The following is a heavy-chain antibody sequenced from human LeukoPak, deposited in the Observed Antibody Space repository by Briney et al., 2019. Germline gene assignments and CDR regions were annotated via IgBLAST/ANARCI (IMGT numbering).Heavy chain of an antibody. J-gene: IGHJ5*02. CDR2: IYYSGST. CDR3: GRPNPDSSGYYGSFDP. Sequence: SETLSLTCTVSGGSISSGDYYWSWIRQPPGKGLEWIGYIYYSGSTYYNPSLKSRVTISVDTSKNQFSLKLNSVTAADTAVYYCGRPNPDSSGYYGSFDPWGQGILVTVSS. D-gene: IGHD3-22*01. V-gene: IGHV4-30-4*01. CDR1: GGSISSGDYY.